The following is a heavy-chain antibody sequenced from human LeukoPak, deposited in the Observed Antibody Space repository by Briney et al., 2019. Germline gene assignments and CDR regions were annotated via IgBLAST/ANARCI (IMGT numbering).Heavy chain of an antibody. CDR1: GFTFSSYE. CDR3: ASRRDYGDYDFDY. CDR2: ISSSGSTI. D-gene: IGHD4-17*01. Sequence: PGGSLRLSCAASGFTFSSYEMNWVRQAPGKGLEWVSYISSSGSTIYYVDSVKGRFTISRDNAKNSLYLQMNSLRAEDTAVYYCASRRDYGDYDFDYWGQGTLVTVSS. V-gene: IGHV3-48*03. J-gene: IGHJ4*02.